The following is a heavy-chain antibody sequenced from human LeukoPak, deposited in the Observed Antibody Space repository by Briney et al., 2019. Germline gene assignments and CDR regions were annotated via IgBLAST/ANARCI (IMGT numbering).Heavy chain of an antibody. D-gene: IGHD6-19*01. CDR3: ARGSGSGWSLGWFDP. Sequence: NPGGSLRLSCAASGFTFSSYSMNWVRQAPGKGLEWVSSISSSSSYIYYADSVKGRFTISRDNAKNSLYLQMNSLRAEDTAVYYCARGSGSGWSLGWFDPWGQGTLVTVSS. CDR2: ISSSSSYI. CDR1: GFTFSSYS. V-gene: IGHV3-21*01. J-gene: IGHJ5*02.